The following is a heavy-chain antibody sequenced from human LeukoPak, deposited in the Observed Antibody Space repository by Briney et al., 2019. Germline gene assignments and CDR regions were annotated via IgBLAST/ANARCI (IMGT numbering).Heavy chain of an antibody. D-gene: IGHD5-18*01. CDR2: IHTNGRT. J-gene: IGHJ3*02. V-gene: IGHV4-4*09. CDR1: GDSISSYY. CDR3: ARRLRRGYSFDADYDAFDI. Sequence: SETLSLACTVSGDSISSYYWSWIRQTPGKGLEWIGYIHTNGRTNYSPSLKSRVTISVDTSKNQFSLKLSSVTAADTAVYYCARRLRRGYSFDADYDAFDIWGQGTMVTVSS.